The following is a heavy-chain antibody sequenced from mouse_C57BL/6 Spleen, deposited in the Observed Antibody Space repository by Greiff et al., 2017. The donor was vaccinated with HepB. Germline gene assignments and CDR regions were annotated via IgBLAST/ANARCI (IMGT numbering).Heavy chain of an antibody. D-gene: IGHD1-1*01. CDR2: ISSGSSTI. CDR1: GFTFSDYG. V-gene: IGHV5-17*01. CDR3: ARRSDGSSYVRYFDY. J-gene: IGHJ2*01. Sequence: EVKLVESGGGLVKPGGSLKLSCAASGFTFSDYGMHWVRQAPEKGLEWVAYISSGSSTIYYADTVKGRFTISRDNAKNTLFLQMTSLRSEDTAMYYCARRSDGSSYVRYFDYWGQGTTLTVSS.